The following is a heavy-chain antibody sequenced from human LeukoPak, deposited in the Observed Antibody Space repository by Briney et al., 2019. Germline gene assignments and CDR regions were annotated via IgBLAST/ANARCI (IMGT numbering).Heavy chain of an antibody. V-gene: IGHV4-34*01. Sequence: PSETLSLTCAVYGGSFSGYYWSWIRQPPGKGLEWIGEINHSGSTNYNPSLKSRVTISVDTSKYQFSLKLSSVTAADTAVYYCAGGHPTPYSSGSAYFDYWGQGTLVTVSS. J-gene: IGHJ4*02. CDR3: AGGHPTPYSSGSAYFDY. CDR2: INHSGST. CDR1: GGSFSGYY. D-gene: IGHD6-19*01.